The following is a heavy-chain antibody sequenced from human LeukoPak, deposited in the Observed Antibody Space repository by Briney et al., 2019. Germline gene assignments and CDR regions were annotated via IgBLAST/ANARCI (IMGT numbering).Heavy chain of an antibody. D-gene: IGHD3-22*01. CDR2: IYYSGST. CDR1: GGSISSSSYY. Sequence: SETLSLTCTVSGGSISSSSYYWGWIRQPPGKGLEWIGSIYYSGSTYYNPSLKSRVTISVDTSKNQFSLKLSSVTAADTAVYYCARDPRYYDSSGYYYNWFDPWGQGTLVTVSS. J-gene: IGHJ5*02. V-gene: IGHV4-39*07. CDR3: ARDPRYYDSSGYYYNWFDP.